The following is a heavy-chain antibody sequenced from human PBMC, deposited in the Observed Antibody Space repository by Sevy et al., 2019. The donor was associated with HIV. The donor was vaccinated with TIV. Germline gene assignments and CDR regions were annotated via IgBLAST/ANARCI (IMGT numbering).Heavy chain of an antibody. Sequence: GGSLRLSCTASGFTFSSYWMSWVRQAPGKGLEWVANIKQDGSEKYYVYSVKGRFAISRDNVKSSVCLQMNSLRAEDTAVYYCARDSSGFGDYWGQGTLVTVSS. J-gene: IGHJ4*02. CDR2: IKQDGSEK. CDR3: ARDSSGFGDY. CDR1: GFTFSSYW. D-gene: IGHD6-19*01. V-gene: IGHV3-7*01.